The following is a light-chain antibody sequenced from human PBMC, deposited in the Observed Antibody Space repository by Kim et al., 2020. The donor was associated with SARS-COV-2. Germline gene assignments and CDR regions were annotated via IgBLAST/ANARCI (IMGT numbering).Light chain of an antibody. Sequence: APGKTARITCGGNNIGSKRLHWYQQKPGQAPVLVIYYDSDRPSGIPERFSGSNSGNTATLTISRVEAGDEADYSCQVWDKSGDHPVFGGGTQLTVL. CDR2: YDS. V-gene: IGLV3-21*04. CDR3: QVWDKSGDHPV. CDR1: NIGSKR. J-gene: IGLJ2*01.